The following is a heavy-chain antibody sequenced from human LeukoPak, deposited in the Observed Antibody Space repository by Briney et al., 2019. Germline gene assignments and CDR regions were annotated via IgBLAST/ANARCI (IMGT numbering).Heavy chain of an antibody. CDR1: GYTFTSYY. Sequence: VASVKVSCKASGYTFTSYYMHWVRQAPGQGLEWMGIINPSGGSTSYAQKFQGRVTMTRDMSTSTVYMELSSLRSEDTAVYYCARDSYCGDDCSGLAFDIWGQGTMVTVSS. J-gene: IGHJ3*02. V-gene: IGHV1-46*01. CDR3: ARDSYCGDDCSGLAFDI. D-gene: IGHD2-21*02. CDR2: INPSGGST.